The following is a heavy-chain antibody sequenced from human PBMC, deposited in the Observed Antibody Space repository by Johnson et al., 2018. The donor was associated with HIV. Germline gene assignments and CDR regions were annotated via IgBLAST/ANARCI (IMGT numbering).Heavy chain of an antibody. J-gene: IGHJ3*01. CDR2: MNSDGSST. V-gene: IGHV3-9*01. Sequence: QLVESGGNLVQPGRSLRLSCAVSGLSFDDYALHWVRQAPGKGLEWVSRMNSDGSSTTYADSVKGRFTISRDNAKNTLYLQMKTLRAEDTAIYYCAREKEMTRLGAFDVWGQGTVVTVSS. CDR1: GLSFDDYA. CDR3: AREKEMTRLGAFDV. D-gene: IGHD3-16*01.